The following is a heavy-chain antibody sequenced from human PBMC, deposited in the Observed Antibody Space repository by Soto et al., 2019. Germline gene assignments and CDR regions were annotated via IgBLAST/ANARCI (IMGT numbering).Heavy chain of an antibody. J-gene: IGHJ3*02. CDR2: INHSGST. Sequence: PSETLSLTCAVYGGSFSGYYWSWIRQPPGKGLEWIGEINHSGSTNYNPSLKSRVTISVDTSKNQFSLKLSSVTAADTAVYYCAREGVTHAFDIWGQGTTVTVSS. D-gene: IGHD5-18*01. V-gene: IGHV4-34*01. CDR1: GGSFSGYY. CDR3: AREGVTHAFDI.